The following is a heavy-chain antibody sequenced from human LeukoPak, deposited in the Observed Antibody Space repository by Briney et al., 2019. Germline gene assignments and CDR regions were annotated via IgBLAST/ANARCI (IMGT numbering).Heavy chain of an antibody. D-gene: IGHD3-3*01. Sequence: PSETLSLTCTVSGGSISSGSYYWSWIRQPAGKGLEWIGRIYTSGSTNCNPSLKSRVTISVDTSKNQFSLKLSSVTAADTAVYYCARERLFGVVIISNYYYYMDVWGKGTTVTVSS. CDR3: ARERLFGVVIISNYYYYMDV. CDR1: GGSISSGSYY. CDR2: IYTSGST. J-gene: IGHJ6*03. V-gene: IGHV4-61*02.